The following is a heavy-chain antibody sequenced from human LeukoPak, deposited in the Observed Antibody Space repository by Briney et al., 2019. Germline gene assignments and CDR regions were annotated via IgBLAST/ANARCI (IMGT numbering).Heavy chain of an antibody. J-gene: IGHJ4*02. Sequence: GGSLRLSCAASGFTFSSYAMSWVRQAPGKGGLEWVTMISYDGRDQYYADSVKGRFTISRDDSKNTLFLQMNSLRVEDTAMYHCARIGLGVSFGSGFDYWGQGTLVTVTS. V-gene: IGHV3-30-3*01. CDR2: ISYDGRDQ. CDR3: ARIGLGVSFGSGFDY. CDR1: GFTFSSYA. D-gene: IGHD3-10*01.